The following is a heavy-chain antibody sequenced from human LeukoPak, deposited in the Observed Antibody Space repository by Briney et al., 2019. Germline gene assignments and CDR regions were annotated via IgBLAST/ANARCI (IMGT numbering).Heavy chain of an antibody. CDR1: GFTFSSYG. Sequence: GGSLRLSCAASGFTFSSYGMHWVRQAPGKGLEWVAVISYDGSNKYYADSVKGRFTISGDNSKNTLYLQMNSLRAEDTAVYYCAKASVATILYYYYGMDVWGQGTTVTVSS. D-gene: IGHD5-12*01. V-gene: IGHV3-30*18. CDR2: ISYDGSNK. J-gene: IGHJ6*02. CDR3: AKASVATILYYYYGMDV.